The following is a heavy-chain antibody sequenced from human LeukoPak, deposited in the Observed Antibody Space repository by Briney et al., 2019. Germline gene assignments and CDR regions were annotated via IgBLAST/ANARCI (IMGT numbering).Heavy chain of an antibody. CDR2: INPNSGGT. D-gene: IGHD3-22*01. CDR3: ARVKSYYYDTSDKDAFDI. J-gene: IGHJ3*02. V-gene: IGHV1-2*02. Sequence: ASVKVSCKASGYTFTGYYMHWVRQAPGQGLEWMGWINPNSGGTNYAQKFQGRVTMTRDTSISTAYMELSRPRSEDTAVYYCARVKSYYYDTSDKDAFDIWGQGTMVTVSS. CDR1: GYTFTGYY.